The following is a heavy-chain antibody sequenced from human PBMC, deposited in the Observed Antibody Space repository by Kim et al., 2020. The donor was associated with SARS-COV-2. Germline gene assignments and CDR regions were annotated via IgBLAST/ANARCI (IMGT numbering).Heavy chain of an antibody. CDR2: ISHDGRNQ. CDR3: AKDYKLEISYGPLHY. CDR1: GFTFSRYG. D-gene: IGHD3-16*01. V-gene: IGHV3-30*18. Sequence: GGSLRLSCVASGFTFSRYGIHWVRQAPGKGLEWVALISHDGRNQYYADSVKGRFTISRDNSRNTLYLQMNSLRLEDTAVYYCAKDYKLEISYGPLHYWGRGTGVRVP. J-gene: IGHJ4*02.